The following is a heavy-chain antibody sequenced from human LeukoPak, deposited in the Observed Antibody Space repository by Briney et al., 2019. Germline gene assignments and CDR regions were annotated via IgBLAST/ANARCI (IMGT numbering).Heavy chain of an antibody. D-gene: IGHD3-22*01. V-gene: IGHV1-2*04. J-gene: IGHJ4*02. CDR1: GYTFTAYY. Sequence: GASVKVSCKASGYTFTAYYMHRVRQAPGQGLEWMGWINPNSGDTKYAQKFQGWVTMTRDTSISTAYMELSRLTSDDTAVYYCASDRSYDKGPLDYWGQGTLVTVSS. CDR3: ASDRSYDKGPLDY. CDR2: INPNSGDT.